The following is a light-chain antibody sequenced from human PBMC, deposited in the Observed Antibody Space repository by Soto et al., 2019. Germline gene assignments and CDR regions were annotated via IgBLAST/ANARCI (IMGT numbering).Light chain of an antibody. CDR3: HPYHSTPLT. J-gene: IGKJ4*01. Sequence: DIQMTQSPSSLSASLGDRFTITCRASQSISRYLNWYQQRPGKAPKFLIYAASNLQSGVPPRLSGSGFGKDFTITISSLQPEDFANYYCHPYHSTPLTLVGGTQVDIK. CDR2: AAS. V-gene: IGKV1-39*01. CDR1: QSISRY.